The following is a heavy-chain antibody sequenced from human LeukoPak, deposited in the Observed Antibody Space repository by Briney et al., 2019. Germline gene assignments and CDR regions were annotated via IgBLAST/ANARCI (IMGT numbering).Heavy chain of an antibody. V-gene: IGHV4-59*12. Sequence: SETLSLTCTVSGGSISSYYWTWIRQPPGKGLEWIGYIYYSGSTKYNPSLKSRVTMSVDTSKNRFSLKLSSVTAADTAVYYCARDLPYYSDRLGFSPPRDAFDIWGQGTMVTVSS. CDR2: IYYSGST. D-gene: IGHD3-22*01. J-gene: IGHJ3*02. CDR1: GGSISSYY. CDR3: ARDLPYYSDRLGFSPPRDAFDI.